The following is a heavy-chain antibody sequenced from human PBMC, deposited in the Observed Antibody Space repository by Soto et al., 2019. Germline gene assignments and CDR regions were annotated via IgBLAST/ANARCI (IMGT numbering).Heavy chain of an antibody. D-gene: IGHD6-6*01. Sequence: AGSLRLSCAASGFTFSSYGMNWVRQAPGKGLEWVSSISSGGYVVYYADSVKGRFTISRDNAKNSLYLQMNSLRAEDTAVYYCVKFGSSNWFDPWGQGTVVTVSS. CDR3: VKFGSSNWFDP. V-gene: IGHV3-21*01. J-gene: IGHJ5*02. CDR2: ISSGGYVV. CDR1: GFTFSSYG.